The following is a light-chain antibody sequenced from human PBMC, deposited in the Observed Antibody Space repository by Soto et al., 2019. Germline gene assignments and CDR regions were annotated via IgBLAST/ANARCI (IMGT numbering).Light chain of an antibody. Sequence: DIVMTPSQATLSVSPLERAYLSFSASQSIARNLAWYQHNPGQAPRLLIYAASTRATGIPARFSGSGSGTEFTLTISSLQSEDSAVYYCQQYNTWPPITFGQGTRLEIK. J-gene: IGKJ5*01. CDR2: AAS. CDR1: QSIARN. V-gene: IGKV3-15*01. CDR3: QQYNTWPPIT.